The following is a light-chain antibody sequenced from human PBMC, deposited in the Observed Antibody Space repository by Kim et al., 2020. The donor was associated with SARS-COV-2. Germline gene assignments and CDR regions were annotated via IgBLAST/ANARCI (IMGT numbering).Light chain of an antibody. CDR1: ISNIENNY. CDR3: TTWDTSLRAVV. V-gene: IGLV1-51*01. Sequence: GQKGTIACSGSISNIENNYVSWYQQFPGTAPKLLIYDNNKRPSGIPDRFSGSKSGTSATLGITGLQTGDEADYYCTTWDTSLRAVVFGGGTQLTVL. J-gene: IGLJ2*01. CDR2: DNN.